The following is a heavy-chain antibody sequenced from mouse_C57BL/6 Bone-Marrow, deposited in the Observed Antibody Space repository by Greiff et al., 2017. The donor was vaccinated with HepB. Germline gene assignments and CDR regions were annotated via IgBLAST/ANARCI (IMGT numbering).Heavy chain of an antibody. V-gene: IGHV1-55*01. CDR2: IYPGSGST. J-gene: IGHJ4*01. CDR3: ARAEYYGSSYDYYAMDY. D-gene: IGHD1-1*01. CDR1: GYTFTSYW. Sequence: QVQLQQPGAELVKPGASVKMSCKASGYTFTSYWITWVKQRPGQGLEWIGDIYPGSGSTNYNEKFKSKATLTVDTSSSTAYMQLSSLTSEDSAVYYCARAEYYGSSYDYYAMDYWGQGTSVTVSS.